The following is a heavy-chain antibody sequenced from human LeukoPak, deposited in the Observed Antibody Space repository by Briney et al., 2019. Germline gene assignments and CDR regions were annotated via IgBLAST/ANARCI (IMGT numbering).Heavy chain of an antibody. CDR1: GGSFSGYY. CDR2: INHSGST. J-gene: IGHJ5*02. CDR3: ARGFCSSTSCYIGFYSGWFDP. D-gene: IGHD2-2*02. Sequence: SETLPLTCAVYGGSFSGYYWSWIRQPPGKGLEWIGEINHSGSTNYNPSLKSRVTISVDTSKNQFSLKLSSVTAADTAVYYCARGFCSSTSCYIGFYSGWFDPWGQGTLVTVSS. V-gene: IGHV4-34*01.